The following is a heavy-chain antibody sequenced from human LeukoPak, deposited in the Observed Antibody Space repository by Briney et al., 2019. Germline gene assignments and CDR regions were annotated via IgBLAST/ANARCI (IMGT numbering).Heavy chain of an antibody. CDR3: ARDFVGGSPDYFDF. Sequence: GGAPRLSCAAPQFRFHDYAMHWVRPAPDKGLGRVAVISDDGTIKIYRDSVKGRFTISRDNSKNTLYLEMNSLRAEGTALYYCARDFVGGSPDYFDFWGQGTLVTVSS. V-gene: IGHV3-30*04. CDR2: ISDDGTIK. J-gene: IGHJ4*02. CDR1: QFRFHDYA. D-gene: IGHD3-16*01.